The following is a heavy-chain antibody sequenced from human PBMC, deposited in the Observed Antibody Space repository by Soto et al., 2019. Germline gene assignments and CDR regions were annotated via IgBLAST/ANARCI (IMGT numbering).Heavy chain of an antibody. CDR1: GGSISSSSYY. V-gene: IGHV4-39*01. CDR2: IYYSGST. D-gene: IGHD3-9*01. CDR3: ARRNYDILTGYHYYYGMDV. J-gene: IGHJ6*02. Sequence: SETLSLTCTVYGGSISSSSYYWGWIRQPPGKGLEWIGSIYYSGSTYYNPSLKSRVTISVDTSKNQFSLKLSSVTAADTAVYYCARRNYDILTGYHYYYGMDVWGQGTTVTVSS.